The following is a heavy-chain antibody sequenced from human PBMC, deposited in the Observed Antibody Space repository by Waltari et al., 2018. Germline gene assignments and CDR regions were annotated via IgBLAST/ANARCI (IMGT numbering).Heavy chain of an antibody. Sequence: EVQLVQSGAEVKKPGESLKISCKGSGYSFTTYWIGWVRQMPGKGMEWMGIIYPGDSDTRYSPSFQGQVTISADKSISTAYLQWSSLKASDTAMYYCARHFGYCTTAACPRGWFDAWGQGTLVTVSS. D-gene: IGHD2-8*01. CDR2: IYPGDSDT. CDR1: GYSFTTYW. CDR3: ARHFGYCTTAACPRGWFDA. V-gene: IGHV5-51*01. J-gene: IGHJ5*02.